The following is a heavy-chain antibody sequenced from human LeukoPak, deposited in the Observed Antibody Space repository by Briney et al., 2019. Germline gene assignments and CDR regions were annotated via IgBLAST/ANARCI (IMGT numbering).Heavy chain of an antibody. CDR3: ARLVAGFDY. Sequence: GGSLRLSCAASGFTFDDYAMHWVRQAPGKGLEWVSGISWNSGSIGYADSVKGRFTISRDNAKNSLYLQMNSLRAEDTALYYCARLVAGFDYWGQGTLVTVSS. V-gene: IGHV3-9*01. D-gene: IGHD5-12*01. CDR2: ISWNSGSI. J-gene: IGHJ4*02. CDR1: GFTFDDYA.